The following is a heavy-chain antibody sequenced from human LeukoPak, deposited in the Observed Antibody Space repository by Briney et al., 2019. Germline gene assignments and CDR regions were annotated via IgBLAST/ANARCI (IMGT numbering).Heavy chain of an antibody. D-gene: IGHD3-3*01. J-gene: IGHJ6*02. V-gene: IGHV1-69*13. Sequence: ASVKVSCKASGGTFSSYAISWVRQAPGQGLEWMGGIIPIFGTANYAQKFQGRVTITADESTSTAYMELSSLRSEDTAVYYCARSRITIFGVVIIESDPNAYYYYGMDVWGQGTTVTVSS. CDR2: IIPIFGTA. CDR1: GGTFSSYA. CDR3: ARSRITIFGVVIIESDPNAYYYYGMDV.